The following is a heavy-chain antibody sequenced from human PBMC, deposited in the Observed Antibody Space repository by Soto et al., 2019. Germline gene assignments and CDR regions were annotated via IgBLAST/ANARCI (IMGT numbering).Heavy chain of an antibody. J-gene: IGHJ3*02. D-gene: IGHD4-17*01. CDR3: ARSGTTVNPEAAFDI. V-gene: IGHV1-2*04. CDR1: GYTFTGYY. Sequence: GASVKVSCKASGYTFTGYYMHWVRQAPGQGLEWMGWINPNSGGTNYAQKFQGWVTMTRDTSISTAYMELSRLRSDDTAVYYCARSGTTVNPEAAFDIWGQGTMVTVSS. CDR2: INPNSGGT.